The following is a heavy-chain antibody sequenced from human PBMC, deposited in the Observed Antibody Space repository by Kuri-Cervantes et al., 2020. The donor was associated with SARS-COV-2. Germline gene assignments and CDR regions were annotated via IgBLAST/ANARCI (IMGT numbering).Heavy chain of an antibody. CDR1: GFNFSRTD. CDR3: ARSSGWYDY. Sequence: GGSLRLSCAASGFNFSRTDMHWVRQAPGKGLVWVSRINSDGSSTSYADSVKGRLTISRDNAKNTLYLQMNSLRAEDTAVYYCARSSGWYDYWGQGTLVTVSS. J-gene: IGHJ4*02. V-gene: IGHV3-74*01. CDR2: INSDGSST. D-gene: IGHD6-19*01.